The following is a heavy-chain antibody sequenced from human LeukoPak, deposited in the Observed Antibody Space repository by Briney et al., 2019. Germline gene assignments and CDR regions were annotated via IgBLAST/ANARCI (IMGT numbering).Heavy chain of an antibody. V-gene: IGHV4-39*01. CDR1: GGSISSSSYY. CDR2: IYYSGST. Sequence: SETLSLTCTVSGGSISSSSYYWGWIRQPPGKGLEWIGSIYYSGSTYYNPSLKSRVTISVDTSKNQFSLKLSSVTAADTAVYYCARRRWGWSYYFDYWGQGTLVTVSS. J-gene: IGHJ4*02. D-gene: IGHD6-19*01. CDR3: ARRRWGWSYYFDY.